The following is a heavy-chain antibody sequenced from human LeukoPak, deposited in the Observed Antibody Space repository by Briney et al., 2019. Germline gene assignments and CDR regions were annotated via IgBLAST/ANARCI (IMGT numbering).Heavy chain of an antibody. D-gene: IGHD3-10*01. CDR1: GGSISSGDYY. CDR3: ARDLVRYYGSDYGMYV. CDR2: LYYSGST. J-gene: IGHJ6*02. Sequence: PSETLSLTCTVYGGSISSGDYYWSWIRQPQGKGLEWIRYLYYSGSTYPTPSLKSPVTISADTNKNHLKLNPSTVTAADTADCHSARDLVRYYGSDYGMYVCGQGTTFSVSS. V-gene: IGHV4-30-4*01.